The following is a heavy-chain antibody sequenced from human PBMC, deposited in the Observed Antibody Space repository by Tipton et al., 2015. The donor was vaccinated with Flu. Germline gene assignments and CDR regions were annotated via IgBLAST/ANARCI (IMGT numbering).Heavy chain of an antibody. J-gene: IGHJ5*02. V-gene: IGHV4-39*07. Sequence: TLSLTCTVPGGSISSSSYYWGWIRQPPGKGLEWIGSIYYSGSTYYNPSLKSRVTISVDTSKNQFSLKLSSVTAADTAVYYCARVGSGGTPYNWFDPWGQGTLVTVSS. D-gene: IGHD2-15*01. CDR3: ARVGSGGTPYNWFDP. CDR1: GGSISSSSYY. CDR2: IYYSGST.